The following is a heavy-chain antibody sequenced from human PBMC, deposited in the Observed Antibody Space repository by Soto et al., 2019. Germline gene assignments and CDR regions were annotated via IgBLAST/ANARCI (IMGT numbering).Heavy chain of an antibody. CDR1: GFTCSSYW. CDR2: IKQDGSEK. J-gene: IGHJ6*02. D-gene: IGHD3-22*01. Sequence: WVPLRLSCAASGFTCSSYWMSWVRQAPGKGLEWVANIKQDGSEKYYVDSVKGRFTISRDNAKNSLYLQMNSLRAEDTAVYYCARFYYDSSGYLPSPYYYYYGMDVWGQGTTVTVSS. CDR3: ARFYYDSSGYLPSPYYYYYGMDV. V-gene: IGHV3-7*04.